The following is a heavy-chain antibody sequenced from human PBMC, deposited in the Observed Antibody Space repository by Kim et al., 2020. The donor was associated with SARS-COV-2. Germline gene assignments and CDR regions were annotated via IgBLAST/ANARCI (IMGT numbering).Heavy chain of an antibody. J-gene: IGHJ3*02. D-gene: IGHD6-13*01. CDR3: ARASIIAAAGTSLGAFDI. Sequence: SVKVSCKASGGTFSSYAISWVRQAPGQGLEWMGGIIPIFGTANYAQKFQGRVTITADESTSTAYMELSSLRSEDTAVYYCARASIIAAAGTSLGAFDIWGQGTMVTVSS. CDR2: IIPIFGTA. CDR1: GGTFSSYA. V-gene: IGHV1-69*13.